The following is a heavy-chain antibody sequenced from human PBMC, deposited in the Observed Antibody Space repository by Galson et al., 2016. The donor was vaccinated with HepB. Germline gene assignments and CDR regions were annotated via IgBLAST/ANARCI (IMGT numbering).Heavy chain of an antibody. CDR1: GLSLSDSGMR. CDR3: ARSAGGNFYFDY. V-gene: IGHV2-70*04. Sequence: PALVKPTQTLTLTCAFSGLSLSDSGMRVNWIRQPPGKALEWLARIDGDDDKLYTTSLQTRLTISKDTSKNQVVLTMTNMDPLDTATYYCARSAGGNFYFDYWGRGIPVTVSS. J-gene: IGHJ4*02. CDR2: IDGDDDK. D-gene: IGHD4-23*01.